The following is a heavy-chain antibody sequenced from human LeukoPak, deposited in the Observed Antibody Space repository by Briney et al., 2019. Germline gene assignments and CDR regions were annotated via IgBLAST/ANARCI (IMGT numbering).Heavy chain of an antibody. CDR3: ARDHGCSSTSCYSRWFDP. V-gene: IGHV4-59*01. CDR2: IYYSGST. D-gene: IGHD2-2*02. Sequence: SETLSLTCTDSGGSISSYYWSWIRQPPGKGLEWIGYIYYSGSTNYNPSLKSRVTISVDTSKKQFSLKLSSVTAADTAVYYCARDHGCSSTSCYSRWFDPWGQGTLVTVSS. J-gene: IGHJ5*02. CDR1: GGSISSYY.